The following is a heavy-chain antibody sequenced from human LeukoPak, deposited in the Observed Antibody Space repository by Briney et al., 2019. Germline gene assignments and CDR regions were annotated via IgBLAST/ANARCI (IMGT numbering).Heavy chain of an antibody. V-gene: IGHV1-18*01. CDR2: ISAYNGNT. CDR1: GYTFTSYG. Sequence: ASVKVSCTASGYTFTSYGISWVRQAPGQGLEWMGWISAYNGNTNYAQKLQGRVTMTTDTSTSTAYMELRSLRSDDTAVYYCARDPDYDFWSGYYFPGYWGQGTLVTVSS. J-gene: IGHJ4*02. D-gene: IGHD3-3*01. CDR3: ARDPDYDFWSGYYFPGY.